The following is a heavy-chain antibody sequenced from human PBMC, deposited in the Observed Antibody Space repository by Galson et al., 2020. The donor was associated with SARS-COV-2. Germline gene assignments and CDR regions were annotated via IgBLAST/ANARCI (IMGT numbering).Heavy chain of an antibody. D-gene: IGHD2-8*01. V-gene: IGHV4-61*02. CDR1: GGSISSGSYY. J-gene: IGHJ4*02. Sequence: SETLSLTCTVSGGSISSGSYYWSWTRQPAGKGLEWIGRIYTSGSTNYNPSLKSRVTISVDTSKNQFSLKLSSVTAADTAVYYCARGPKWAHFDYWGQGTLVTVSS. CDR3: ARGPKWAHFDY. CDR2: IYTSGST.